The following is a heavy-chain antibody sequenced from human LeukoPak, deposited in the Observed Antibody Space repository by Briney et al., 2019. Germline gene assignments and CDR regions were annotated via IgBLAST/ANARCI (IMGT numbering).Heavy chain of an antibody. CDR3: VRDWDHYDFDS. V-gene: IGHV3-74*01. J-gene: IGHJ5*01. CDR2: VNAVGSEG. D-gene: IGHD3-16*01. Sequence: RGSLRLSCAASGLTFNKYYIHWVSQAPGKLRGWVSRVNAVGSEGIYADSGKGRFSIFRDNAKNTAYLQMSSLTAEDTAMYYCVRDWDHYDFDSWGQGTLVTVAS. CDR1: GLTFNKYY.